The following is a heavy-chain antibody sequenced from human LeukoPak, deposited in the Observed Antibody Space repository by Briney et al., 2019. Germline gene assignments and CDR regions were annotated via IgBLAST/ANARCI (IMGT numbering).Heavy chain of an antibody. CDR3: ARDLWTAAAGTSWFDP. V-gene: IGHV1-2*04. J-gene: IGHJ5*02. D-gene: IGHD6-13*01. Sequence: ASVKVSCKASGYTFTGYYMHWVRQASGQGLEWMGWINPNSGGTNYAQKFQGWVTMTRDTSISTAYMELSRLRSDDTAVYYCARDLWTAAAGTSWFDPWGQGTLVTVSS. CDR1: GYTFTGYY. CDR2: INPNSGGT.